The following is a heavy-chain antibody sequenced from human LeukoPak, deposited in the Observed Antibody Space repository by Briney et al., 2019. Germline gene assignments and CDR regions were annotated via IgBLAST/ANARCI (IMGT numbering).Heavy chain of an antibody. CDR1: GGSISSHY. CDR2: IYYSGST. Sequence: SETLSLTCTVSGGSISSHYWSWLRQPPGKGLEWIGYIYYSGSTNYNPSLKSRVTISVHTSKNPFSLKLSSVTAADTAVYYCARGYYDFWSGYTYYYYYMDVWGKGTTVTVSS. CDR3: ARGYYDFWSGYTYYYYYMDV. D-gene: IGHD3-3*01. J-gene: IGHJ6*03. V-gene: IGHV4-59*11.